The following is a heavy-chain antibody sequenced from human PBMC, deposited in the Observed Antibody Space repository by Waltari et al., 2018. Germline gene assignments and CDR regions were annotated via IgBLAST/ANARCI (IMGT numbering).Heavy chain of an antibody. CDR3: AREYYGSGSYHFDY. Sequence: QVQLVGSGGGLVKPGGSLRLSCAASGFTFSYYYLSWIRQAPGKGLEWVSYIISSGSPIYYADSVKGRFTISRDNAKNSLYLQMNSLRAEDTAVYYCAREYYGSGSYHFDYWGQGTLVTVSS. D-gene: IGHD3-10*01. CDR2: IISSGSPI. V-gene: IGHV3-11*04. CDR1: GFTFSYYY. J-gene: IGHJ4*02.